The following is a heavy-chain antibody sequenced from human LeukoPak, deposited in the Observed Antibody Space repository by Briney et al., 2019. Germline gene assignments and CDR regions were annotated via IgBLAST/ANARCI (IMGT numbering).Heavy chain of an antibody. J-gene: IGHJ4*02. Sequence: SETLSLTCTVSGGSISSHYWSWIRQPPGKGLEWIGYIYYSESTNYNPSLKSRVTISVDTSKNQFSLKLSSVTAADTAVYYCARDLAGTGDWGQGTLVTVSS. CDR1: GGSISSHY. CDR3: ARDLAGTGD. D-gene: IGHD1-7*01. CDR2: IYYSEST. V-gene: IGHV4-59*11.